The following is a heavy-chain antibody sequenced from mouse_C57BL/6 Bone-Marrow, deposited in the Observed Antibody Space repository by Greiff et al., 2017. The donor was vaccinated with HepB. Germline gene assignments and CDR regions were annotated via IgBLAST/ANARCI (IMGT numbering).Heavy chain of an antibody. V-gene: IGHV1-54*01. CDR1: GYAFTNYL. CDR2: INPGSGGT. J-gene: IGHJ3*01. CDR3: ARGGAQAFAY. D-gene: IGHD3-2*02. Sequence: LVESGAELVRPGTSVKVSCKASGYAFTNYLIEWVKQRPGQGLEWIGVINPGSGGTNYNEQFKGKATLTADKSSSTAYMQLSSLTSEDSAVYFCARGGAQAFAYWGQGTLVTVSA.